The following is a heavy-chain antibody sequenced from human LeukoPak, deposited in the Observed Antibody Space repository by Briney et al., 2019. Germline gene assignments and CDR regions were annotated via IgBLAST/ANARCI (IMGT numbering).Heavy chain of an antibody. CDR2: IKSKTDGGTT. V-gene: IGHV3-15*01. Sequence: GGSLRLSCAASGFTFSNAWMSWVRQAPGKGLGWVGRIKSKTDGGTTDYAAPVKGRFTISRDDSKNTLYLQMNSLKTEDTAVYYCTTGAVAGPYYYGMDVWGKGTTVTVSS. D-gene: IGHD6-19*01. J-gene: IGHJ6*04. CDR3: TTGAVAGPYYYGMDV. CDR1: GFTFSNAW.